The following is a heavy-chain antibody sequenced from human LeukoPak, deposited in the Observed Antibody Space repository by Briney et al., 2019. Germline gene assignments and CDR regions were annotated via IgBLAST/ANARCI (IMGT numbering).Heavy chain of an antibody. CDR3: AKDLYCSSTSCYYYYYGMDV. CDR2: ISYDGSNK. V-gene: IGHV3-30*18. CDR1: GFTFSSYG. J-gene: IGHJ6*02. Sequence: GGPLRLSCAASGFTFSSYGMHWVRQAPGKGLEWVAVISYDGSNKYYADSVKGRFTISRDNSKNTLYLQMNSLRAEDTAVYYCAKDLYCSSTSCYYYYYGMDVWGQGTTVTVSS. D-gene: IGHD2-2*01.